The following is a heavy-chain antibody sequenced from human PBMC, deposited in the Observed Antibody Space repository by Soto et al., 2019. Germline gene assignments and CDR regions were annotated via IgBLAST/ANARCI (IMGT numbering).Heavy chain of an antibody. D-gene: IGHD2-2*01. Sequence: QVQLQQWGAGLLKPSETLSLTCAVYGGSFSGYYWSWIRQPPGKGLEWIGEINHSGSTNYNPSLKSRVTTSVDTSKNQFSLKLSSVTAADTAVYYCASIVPAAMEAWFDPWGQGTLVTVSS. CDR3: ASIVPAAMEAWFDP. CDR1: GGSFSGYY. V-gene: IGHV4-34*01. CDR2: INHSGST. J-gene: IGHJ5*02.